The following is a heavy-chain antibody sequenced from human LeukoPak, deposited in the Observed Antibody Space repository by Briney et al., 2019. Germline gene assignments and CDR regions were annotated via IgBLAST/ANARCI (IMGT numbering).Heavy chain of an antibody. D-gene: IGHD3-22*01. Sequence: ASVTVSFKASGGTFISYAISWVRQAPGQGLEWMGVIIPIFGTANYAQKFQGRVTITTDESTSTAYMELSSLRSEDTAVYYCARDYYDSTYYYYYMDVWGKGTTVTVSS. CDR3: ARDYYDSTYYYYYMDV. CDR1: GGTFISYA. CDR2: IIPIFGTA. J-gene: IGHJ6*03. V-gene: IGHV1-69*05.